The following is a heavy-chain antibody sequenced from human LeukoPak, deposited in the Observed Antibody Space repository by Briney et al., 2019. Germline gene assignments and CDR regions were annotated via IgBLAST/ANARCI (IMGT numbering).Heavy chain of an antibody. D-gene: IGHD2-21*02. CDR2: INPNSGDT. V-gene: IGHV1-2*02. J-gene: IGHJ5*02. CDR1: GYTFTGYY. CDR3: ARDRGDGLDP. Sequence: ASVKVSFKASGYTFTGYYMHWVRQAPGQGLEWMGWINPNSGDTHYAQTFQGRVTMTSDTSISTAYMDLSGLKSDDTAVYYCARDRGDGLDPWGQGNLVTVSS.